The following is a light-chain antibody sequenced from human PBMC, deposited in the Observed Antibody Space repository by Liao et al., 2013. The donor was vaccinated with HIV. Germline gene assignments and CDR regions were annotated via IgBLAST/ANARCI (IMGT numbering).Light chain of an antibody. CDR3: QVWDSSSDHRGV. V-gene: IGLV3-21*04. CDR1: NIGTKS. J-gene: IGLJ3*02. CDR2: YDS. Sequence: SYELTQPPSVSVAPGTTATITCGGNNIGTKSVHWYQQKPGQAPVLVIYYDSDRPSGIPERFSGSKSGNTATLTISRVEAGDEADYHCQVWDSSSDHRGVFGGGTKLTVL.